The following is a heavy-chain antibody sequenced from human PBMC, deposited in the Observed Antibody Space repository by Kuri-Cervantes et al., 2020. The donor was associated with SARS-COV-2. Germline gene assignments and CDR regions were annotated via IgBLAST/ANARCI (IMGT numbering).Heavy chain of an antibody. V-gene: IGHV4-30-2*01. CDR3: ARPRYGDYDGAFDI. CDR1: GGSISSGGYY. Sequence: LRLSCTVSGGSISSGGYYWSWIRQPPGKGLEWIGYIYHSGSTYYNPSLKSRVTISVDTSKNQFSLKLSSVTAADTAVYYCARPRYGDYDGAFDIWGQGTMVTVSS. J-gene: IGHJ3*02. D-gene: IGHD4-17*01. CDR2: IYHSGST.